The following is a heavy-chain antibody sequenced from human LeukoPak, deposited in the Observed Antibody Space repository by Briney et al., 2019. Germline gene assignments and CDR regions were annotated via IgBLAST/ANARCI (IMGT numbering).Heavy chain of an antibody. Sequence: SETLSLTCTVSGGSISSSSYYWGWIRQPRGKGLEWIGSIYYSGSTYYNPSLKSRVTISVDTSKNQFSLKLSSVTAADTAVYYCARHAYSSGYYWGQGTLVTVSS. CDR1: GGSISSSSYY. J-gene: IGHJ4*02. V-gene: IGHV4-39*01. CDR2: IYYSGST. D-gene: IGHD3-22*01. CDR3: ARHAYSSGYY.